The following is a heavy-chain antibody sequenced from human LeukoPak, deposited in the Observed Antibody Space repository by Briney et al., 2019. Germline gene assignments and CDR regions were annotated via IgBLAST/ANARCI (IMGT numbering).Heavy chain of an antibody. D-gene: IGHD1-26*01. V-gene: IGHV4-34*01. J-gene: IGHJ4*02. CDR1: GGSFSGYY. CDR2: INHSGST. Sequence: SETLSLTCAVYGGSFSGYYWSWIRQPPGKGLEWIGEINHSGSTNYNPSLKSRVTISVDTSKNQFSLRLTSVTAADTAVYYCARRMGHSGSTSFDYWGQGTLVTVSS. CDR3: ARRMGHSGSTSFDY.